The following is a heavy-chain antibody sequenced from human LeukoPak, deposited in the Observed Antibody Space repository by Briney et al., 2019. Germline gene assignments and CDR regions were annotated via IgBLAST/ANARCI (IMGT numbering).Heavy chain of an antibody. J-gene: IGHJ4*02. CDR3: AKDGYDDYYDSSGYYNY. D-gene: IGHD3-22*01. CDR1: GFTFSSYG. CDR2: IRYDGSNK. Sequence: PGGSLRLSCVASGFTFSSYGMHWVRQAPGKGLEWVAFIRYDGSNKYYADSVKGRFTISRDNSKNTLYLQMNSLRAEVTAVYYCAKDGYDDYYDSSGYYNYWGQGTLVTVSS. V-gene: IGHV3-30*02.